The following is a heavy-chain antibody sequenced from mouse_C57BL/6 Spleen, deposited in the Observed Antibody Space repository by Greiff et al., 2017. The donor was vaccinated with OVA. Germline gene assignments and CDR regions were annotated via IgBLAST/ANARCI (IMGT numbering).Heavy chain of an antibody. J-gene: IGHJ4*01. CDR2: INPSSGYT. D-gene: IGHD2-5*01. V-gene: IGHV1-4*01. CDR1: GYTFTSYT. Sequence: QVQLKESGAELARPGASVKMSCKASGYTFTSYTMHWVKQRPGQGLEWIGYINPSSGYTKYNQKFKDKATLTADKSSSTAYMQLSSLTSEDSAVYYCARDSNYAYYAMDYWGQGTSVTVSS. CDR3: ARDSNYAYYAMDY.